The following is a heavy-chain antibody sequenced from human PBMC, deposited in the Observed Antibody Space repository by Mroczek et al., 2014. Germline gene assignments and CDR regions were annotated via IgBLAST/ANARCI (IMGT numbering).Heavy chain of an antibody. CDR2: IYYSGST. CDR1: GGSISSYY. CDR3: ARGSDRYNWNYFAFDI. Sequence: QVQLQESGPGLVKPSETLSLTCTVSGGSISSYYWSWIRQPPGKGLEWIGYIYYSGSTNYNPSLKSRVTISVDTSKNQFSLKLSSVTAADTAVYYCARGSDRYNWNYFAFDIWAKGQWSPSLQ. V-gene: IGHV4-59*01. D-gene: IGHD1-7*01. J-gene: IGHJ3*02.